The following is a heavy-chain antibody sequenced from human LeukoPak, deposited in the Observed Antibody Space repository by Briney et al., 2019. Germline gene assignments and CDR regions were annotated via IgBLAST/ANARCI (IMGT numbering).Heavy chain of an antibody. CDR2: IRYDGSNK. Sequence: GGSLRLSCAASGFAASGFTFSTFGMHWVRQAPGKGLEWVAFIRYDGSNKYYADSVKGRFTISRDDSKNTVYLQMNSLRVEDTAVYFCARGLAGDLDFWGQGTLATVSS. CDR3: ARGLAGDLDF. J-gene: IGHJ4*02. V-gene: IGHV3-30*02. D-gene: IGHD6-19*01. CDR1: GFTFSTFG.